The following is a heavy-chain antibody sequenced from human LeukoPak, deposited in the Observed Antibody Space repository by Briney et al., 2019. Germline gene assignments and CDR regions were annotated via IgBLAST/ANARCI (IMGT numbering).Heavy chain of an antibody. CDR1: GFTFSSYG. J-gene: IGHJ4*02. V-gene: IGHV3-23*01. D-gene: IGHD5-18*01. CDR3: AKDKFSYGQPFDY. CDR2: ISGSGGST. Sequence: GGSLRLSCAASGFTFSSYGMSWVRQAPGKGLEWVSAISGSGGSTYYADSVKGRFTTSRDNSKNTLYLQMNSLRAEDTAVYYCAKDKFSYGQPFDYWGQGTLVTVSS.